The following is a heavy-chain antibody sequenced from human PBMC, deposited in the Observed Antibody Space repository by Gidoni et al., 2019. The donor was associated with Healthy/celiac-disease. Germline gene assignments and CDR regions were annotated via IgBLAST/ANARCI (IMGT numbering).Heavy chain of an antibody. D-gene: IGHD2-2*01. CDR1: GGSISSGSYY. CDR2: IYTSGST. V-gene: IGHV4-61*02. J-gene: IGHJ6*02. Sequence: QVQLQESGPGLVKPSQTLSLTCTVSGGSISSGSYYWSWIRQPAGKGLEWIGRIYTSGSTNYNPSLKSRVTISVDTSKNQFSLKLSSVTAADTAVYYCARGGRVPAARGLVHYYGMDVWGQGTTVTVSS. CDR3: ARGGRVPAARGLVHYYGMDV.